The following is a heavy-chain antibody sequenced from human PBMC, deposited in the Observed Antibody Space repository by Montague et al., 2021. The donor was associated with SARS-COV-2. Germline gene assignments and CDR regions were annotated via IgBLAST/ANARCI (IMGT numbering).Heavy chain of an antibody. V-gene: IGHV4-39*01. Sequence: SETLSLTCAVSGGSISRSSYYWGWIRQPPGKGLEWIGSIYSGGTSYHNPSLKSRVPISVDTSKSQFSLKLSSVTAADTAVYYCARQVGYCSGGNCYCYWYLDLWGRGTLVTVSS. D-gene: IGHD2-15*01. CDR3: ARQVGYCSGGNCYCYWYLDL. J-gene: IGHJ2*01. CDR1: GGSISRSSYY. CDR2: IYSGGTS.